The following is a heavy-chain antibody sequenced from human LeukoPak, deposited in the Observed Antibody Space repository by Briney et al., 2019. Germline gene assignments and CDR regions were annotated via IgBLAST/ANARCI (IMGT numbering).Heavy chain of an antibody. CDR1: GFTFSSYS. J-gene: IGHJ4*02. D-gene: IGHD2-21*01. V-gene: IGHV3-21*01. Sequence: AGGSLRLSCAASGFTFSSYSMNWVRQAPGKGLEWVSSISSSSSYIYYADSVKGRFTISRDNAENSLYLQMNSLRAEDTAVYYCARDLGELGFDYWGQGTLVTVSS. CDR2: ISSSSSYI. CDR3: ARDLGELGFDY.